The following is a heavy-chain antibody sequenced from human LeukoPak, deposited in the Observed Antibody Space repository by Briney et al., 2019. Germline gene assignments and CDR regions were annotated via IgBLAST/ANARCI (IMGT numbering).Heavy chain of an antibody. Sequence: GGSLRLSCAASGFTFSSYGMHWVRQAPGKGLEWVAFIRYDGSNKYYADSVKGRFTISRDNSKNTLYLQMNSLRAEDTAVYYCARDPVVRGVIPAYYFDYWGQGTLVTVSS. CDR1: GFTFSSYG. D-gene: IGHD3-10*01. CDR3: ARDPVVRGVIPAYYFDY. CDR2: IRYDGSNK. V-gene: IGHV3-30*02. J-gene: IGHJ4*02.